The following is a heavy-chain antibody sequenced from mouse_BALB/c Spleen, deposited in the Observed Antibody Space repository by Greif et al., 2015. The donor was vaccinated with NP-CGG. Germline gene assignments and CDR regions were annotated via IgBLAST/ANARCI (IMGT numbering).Heavy chain of an antibody. D-gene: IGHD2-3*01. V-gene: IGHV1S81*02. CDR1: GYTFTSYW. J-gene: IGHJ4*01. CDR3: AIYDGYYYYAMGY. CDR2: INPSNGRT. Sequence: QVQLQQPGAELVKPGASVKLSCKASGYTFTSYWMHWVKQRPGQGLEWIGEINPSNGRTNYNEKFKSKATLTVDKSSSTAYMQLSSLTSEDSAVYYCAIYDGYYYYAMGYWGQGTSVTVSS.